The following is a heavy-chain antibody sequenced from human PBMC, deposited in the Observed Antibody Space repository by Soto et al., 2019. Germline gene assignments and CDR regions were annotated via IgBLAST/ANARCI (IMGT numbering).Heavy chain of an antibody. D-gene: IGHD6-13*01. CDR1: GGTFSSYA. J-gene: IGHJ5*02. CDR3: ARERAAAGTSWFDP. V-gene: IGHV1-69*06. CDR2: IIPIFGTA. Sequence: GASVKVSCKASGGTFSSYAISWVRQAPGQGLEWMGGIIPIFGTANYAQKIQGRVTITGDKSTSTAYMELSSLRSEDTAVYYCARERAAAGTSWFDPWGQGTLVTVSS.